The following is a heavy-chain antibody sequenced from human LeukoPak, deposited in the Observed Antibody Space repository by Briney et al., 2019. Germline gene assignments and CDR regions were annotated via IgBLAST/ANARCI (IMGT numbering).Heavy chain of an antibody. CDR3: ARAYYDILTGRQYYFDY. V-gene: IGHV1-69*04. CDR2: IIPILGIA. J-gene: IGHJ4*02. Sequence: ASVKVSCKASGGTFSSYAISWVRQAPGQGLEWMGRIIPILGIANYAQKFQGRVTITADKSTSTAYMELSSLRSEDTAVYYCARAYYDILTGRQYYFDYWGQGTLVTVSS. D-gene: IGHD3-9*01. CDR1: GGTFSSYA.